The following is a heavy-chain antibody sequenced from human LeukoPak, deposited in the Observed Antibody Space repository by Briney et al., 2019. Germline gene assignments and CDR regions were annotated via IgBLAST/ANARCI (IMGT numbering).Heavy chain of an antibody. CDR1: GFTFSSYD. J-gene: IGHJ4*02. D-gene: IGHD2-15*01. Sequence: PGGSLRLSCAASGFTFSSYDMHWVRQATGKGLEWVSAIGTAGDTYYPGSVKGRFTISRENAKNSLYLQMNSLRAEDTAVYYCAYAGLLPAFDYWGQGTLVTVSS. CDR3: AYAGLLPAFDY. V-gene: IGHV3-13*01. CDR2: IGTAGDT.